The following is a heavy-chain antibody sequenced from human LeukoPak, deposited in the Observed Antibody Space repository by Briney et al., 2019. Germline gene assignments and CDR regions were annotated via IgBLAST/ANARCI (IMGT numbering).Heavy chain of an antibody. CDR3: ARDNRWFGEPYNWFDP. CDR1: GGSISSGDYY. D-gene: IGHD3-10*01. Sequence: PSETLSLTCTVSGGSISSGDYYWSWIRQPPGKGLEWIGYIYYSGSTYYNPSLKSRVTISVDTSKNQFSLKLSSVTAADTAVYYCARDNRWFGEPYNWFDPWGQGTLVTVSS. V-gene: IGHV4-30-4*01. CDR2: IYYSGST. J-gene: IGHJ5*02.